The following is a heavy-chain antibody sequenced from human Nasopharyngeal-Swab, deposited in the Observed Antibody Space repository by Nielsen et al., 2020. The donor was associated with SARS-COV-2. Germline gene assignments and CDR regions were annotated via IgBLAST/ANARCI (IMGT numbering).Heavy chain of an antibody. CDR1: GFTVNANY. J-gene: IGHJ4*02. Sequence: GESLKISCAASGFTVNANYMNWVRQAPGKGLEWVSLLYSGGNTYYTDSVKGRFTVSRDKSKNTLYLQMNSLRADDTAVYFCARGGGDAYNPIDFWGQGTLVTVSS. D-gene: IGHD5-24*01. CDR2: LYSGGNT. CDR3: ARGGGDAYNPIDF. V-gene: IGHV3-53*01.